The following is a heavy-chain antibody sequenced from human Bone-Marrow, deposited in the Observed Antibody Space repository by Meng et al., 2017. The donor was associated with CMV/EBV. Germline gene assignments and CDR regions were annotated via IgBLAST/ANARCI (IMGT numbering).Heavy chain of an antibody. CDR2: ISSSSSTI. CDR1: GFTFGDYP. CDR3: ARDGPPYDLYSSGWYGY. D-gene: IGHD6-19*01. V-gene: IGHV3-48*04. Sequence: GGSLRLSCRVSGFTFGDYPMSWVRQAPGKGLEWVSYISSSSSTIYYADSVKGRFTISRDNAKNSLYLQMNSLRAEDTAVYYCARDGPPYDLYSSGWYGYWGQGTLVTVSS. J-gene: IGHJ4*02.